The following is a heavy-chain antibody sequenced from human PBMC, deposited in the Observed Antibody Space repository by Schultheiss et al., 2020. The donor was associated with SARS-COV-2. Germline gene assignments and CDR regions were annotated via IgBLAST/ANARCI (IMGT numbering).Heavy chain of an antibody. CDR3: ARIAAAGLPYYYYGMDV. D-gene: IGHD6-13*01. V-gene: IGHV5-51*01. Sequence: GGSLRLSCKGSGYSFTSYWISWVRQMPGKGLEWMGIIYPGDSDTRYSPSFQGQVTISADKSISTAYLQWSSLKASDTAMYYCARIAAAGLPYYYYGMDVWGQGTTVTVSS. CDR1: GYSFTSYW. J-gene: IGHJ6*02. CDR2: IYPGDSDT.